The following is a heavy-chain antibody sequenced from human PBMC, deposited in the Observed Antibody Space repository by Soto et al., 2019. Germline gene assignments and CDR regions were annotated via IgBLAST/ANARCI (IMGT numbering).Heavy chain of an antibody. J-gene: IGHJ6*03. CDR3: ARRDVGTTVTTRTYYYYMDV. CDR1: GGSISSYY. V-gene: IGHV4-59*08. Sequence: SETLSLTCTVSGGSISSYYWSWIRQPPGKGLEWIGYIYYSGSTNYNPSLKSRVTISVDTSKNQFSLKLSSVTAADTAVYYCARRDVGTTVTTRTYYYYMDVWGKGTTVTVSS. D-gene: IGHD4-4*01. CDR2: IYYSGST.